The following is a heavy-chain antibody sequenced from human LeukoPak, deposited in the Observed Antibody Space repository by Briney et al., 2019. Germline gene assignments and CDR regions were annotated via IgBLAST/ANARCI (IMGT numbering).Heavy chain of an antibody. CDR1: GFTFSGFW. CDR2: INSDGSEG. D-gene: IGHD6-6*01. CDR3: ARSSYSSSSSV. J-gene: IGHJ3*01. V-gene: IGHV3-7*03. Sequence: GGSLRLSCAVSGFTFSGFWMSWSRQAPGKGLEWVASINSDGSEGYYADVVKGRFTISRDNAKNSLYLQINSLRAEDTAVYYCARSSYSSSSSVWGQGTMVTISS.